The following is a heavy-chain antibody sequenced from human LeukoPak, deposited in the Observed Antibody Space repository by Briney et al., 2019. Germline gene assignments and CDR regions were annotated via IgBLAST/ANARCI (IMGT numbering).Heavy chain of an antibody. CDR3: AAGGVTTPYGMDV. CDR1: GGSISSSNW. D-gene: IGHD4-17*01. J-gene: IGHJ6*02. CDR2: IYHSGNT. Sequence: SETLSLTCAVSGGSISSSNWWSWVRQPPGKGLEWIGEIYHSGNTNYNPSLKSRVTISVDKSKNQFSLKLSSVTAADTAVYYCAAGGVTTPYGMDVWGQGTTVTVSS. V-gene: IGHV4-4*02.